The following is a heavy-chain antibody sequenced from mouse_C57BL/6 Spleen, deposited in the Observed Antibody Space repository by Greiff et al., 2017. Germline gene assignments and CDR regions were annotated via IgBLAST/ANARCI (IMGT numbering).Heavy chain of an antibody. V-gene: IGHV1-64*01. D-gene: IGHD2-4*01. CDR2: IHPNSGST. CDR3: ARGIYEYDDSLYAMDY. CDR1: GYTFTSYW. J-gene: IGHJ4*01. Sequence: QVQLQQPGAELVKPGASVKLSCKASGYTFTSYWMHWVKQRPGQGLEWIGMIHPNSGSTNYNEKFKSKATLTVDKSSSTAYMQLSSLTSEDSAVYYCARGIYEYDDSLYAMDYWGQGTSVTVSS.